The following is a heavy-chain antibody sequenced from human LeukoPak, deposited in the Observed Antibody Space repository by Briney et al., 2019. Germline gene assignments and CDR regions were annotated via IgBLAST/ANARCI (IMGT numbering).Heavy chain of an antibody. J-gene: IGHJ4*02. CDR3: ARIEYSGPLDY. D-gene: IGHD1-26*01. Sequence: GGSLRLSCAASGFTFSSYSMNWVRQAPGKGLEWVSSISSSSSYIYYADSVKGRFTVSRDNAKSSLYLQMNSLRAEDTAVYYCARIEYSGPLDYWGQGTLVIVSS. V-gene: IGHV3-21*04. CDR1: GFTFSSYS. CDR2: ISSSSSYI.